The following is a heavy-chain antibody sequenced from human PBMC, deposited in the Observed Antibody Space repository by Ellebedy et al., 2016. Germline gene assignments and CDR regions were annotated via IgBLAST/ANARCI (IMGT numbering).Heavy chain of an antibody. D-gene: IGHD1-26*01. V-gene: IGHV1-2*04. Sequence: ASVKVSCXASGYTFTSYGISWVRQAPGQGLEWMGWINPNSGGTNYAQKFQGWVTMTRDTSISTAYMELSRLRSDDTAVYYCARDVAPSGSYGVGAFDIWGQGTMVTVSS. CDR2: INPNSGGT. J-gene: IGHJ3*02. CDR1: GYTFTSYG. CDR3: ARDVAPSGSYGVGAFDI.